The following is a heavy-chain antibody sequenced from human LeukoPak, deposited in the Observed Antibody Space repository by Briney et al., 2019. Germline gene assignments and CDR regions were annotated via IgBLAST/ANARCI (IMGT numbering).Heavy chain of an antibody. V-gene: IGHV4-34*01. CDR3: ARRSQAGGTGIGY. CDR1: GGSFSGYY. D-gene: IGHD6-19*01. J-gene: IGHJ4*02. Sequence: SETLSLTCAVYGGSFSGYYWSWIRQPPGKGLEWVGEINHSGSTNYNPSLKSRVTISVDMSKNQFSLKLSSVTAADTAVYYCARRSQAGGTGIGYWGQGTLVTVSS. CDR2: INHSGST.